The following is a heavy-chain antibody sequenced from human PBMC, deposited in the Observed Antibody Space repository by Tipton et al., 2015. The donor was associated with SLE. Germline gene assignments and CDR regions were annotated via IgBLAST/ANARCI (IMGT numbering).Heavy chain of an antibody. CDR1: GYTFTGYY. D-gene: IGHD3/OR15-3a*01. Sequence: QLVQSGAEVKKPGASVKVSCKASGYTFTGYYMHWVRQAPGQGLEWMGWINPNSGGTNYAQKFQGRVTMTRDTSISTAYMELSRLRSDDTAVYYCARDLWTGDDPTNLKYYFDYWGQGTLVTVSS. J-gene: IGHJ4*02. CDR2: INPNSGGT. V-gene: IGHV1-2*02. CDR3: ARDLWTGDDPTNLKYYFDY.